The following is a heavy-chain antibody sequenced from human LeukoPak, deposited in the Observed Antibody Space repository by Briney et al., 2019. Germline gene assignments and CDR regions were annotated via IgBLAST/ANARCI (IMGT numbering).Heavy chain of an antibody. CDR2: ISGSGGST. V-gene: IGHV3-23*01. J-gene: IGHJ4*02. CDR3: ARDFWSGYSITLDS. D-gene: IGHD3-3*01. Sequence: PGGSLRLSCAASGFTFSSYAMSWVRQAPGKGLGWVSAISGSGGSTYYADSVKGRFTISRDNSQNTLYLQMNSLRAEDTAVYYCARDFWSGYSITLDSWGQGALVTVSS. CDR1: GFTFSSYA.